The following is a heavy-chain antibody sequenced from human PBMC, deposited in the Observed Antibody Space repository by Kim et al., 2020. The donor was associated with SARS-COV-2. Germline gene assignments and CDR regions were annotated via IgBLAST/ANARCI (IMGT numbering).Heavy chain of an antibody. J-gene: IGHJ6*02. CDR3: ARWSAGGYYYYYGMDV. CDR1: GYTFTGYY. V-gene: IGHV1-2*02. Sequence: ASVKVSCKASGYTFTGYYMHWVRQAPGQGLEWMGWINPNSGGTNYAQKFQGRVTMTRDTSISTAYMELSRLRSDDTAVYYCARWSAGGYYYYYGMDVWGQGTTVTVSS. CDR2: INPNSGGT. D-gene: IGHD3-16*01.